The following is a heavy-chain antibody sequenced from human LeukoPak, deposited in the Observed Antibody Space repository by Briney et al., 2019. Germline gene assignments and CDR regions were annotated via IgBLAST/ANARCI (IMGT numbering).Heavy chain of an antibody. D-gene: IGHD1-26*01. Sequence: PGGSLRLSXAASGFTFRYYGMHWVRQTPGKGLAWLAFIRYDESKKFYGDSVKGRFTISRDNSKNTLYLQMNSLRTEDTAVYYCAKSHLPNAYSGTYYCDYWGQGTLVTVSS. CDR3: AKSHLPNAYSGTYYCDY. V-gene: IGHV3-30*02. CDR1: GFTFRYYG. CDR2: IRYDESKK. J-gene: IGHJ4*02.